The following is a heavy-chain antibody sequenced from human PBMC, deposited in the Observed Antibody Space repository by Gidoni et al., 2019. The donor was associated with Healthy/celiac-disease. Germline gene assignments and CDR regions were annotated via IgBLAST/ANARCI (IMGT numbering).Heavy chain of an antibody. CDR3: ATIGITMIVVVIPGYFDY. V-gene: IGHV3-23*01. J-gene: IGHJ4*02. Sequence: EVQLLASGGGLVQPGGSLRLSCAASGFTFSSYARSWVSQAPGKGLEWVSAISGSGGSTYDADCVKGRFTISRDNSKNTLYLQMNSLRAEDTAVYYCATIGITMIVVVIPGYFDYWGQGTLVTVSS. CDR2: ISGSGGST. CDR1: GFTFSSYA. D-gene: IGHD3-22*01.